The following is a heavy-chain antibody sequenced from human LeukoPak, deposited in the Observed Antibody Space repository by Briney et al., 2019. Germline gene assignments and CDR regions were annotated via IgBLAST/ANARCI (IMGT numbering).Heavy chain of an antibody. J-gene: IGHJ5*02. V-gene: IGHV1-69*13. CDR2: IIPIFGTA. CDR1: GGTFSSYA. D-gene: IGHD3-22*01. Sequence: SVKVSCKASGGTFSSYAISWVRQAPGQGLEWMGGIIPIFGTANYAQKFQGRVTITADESTSTAYMELSSLRSEDTAVYYCARRGQYYYDSSGNNWFDPWGQGTLVTVSS. CDR3: ARRGQYYYDSSGNNWFDP.